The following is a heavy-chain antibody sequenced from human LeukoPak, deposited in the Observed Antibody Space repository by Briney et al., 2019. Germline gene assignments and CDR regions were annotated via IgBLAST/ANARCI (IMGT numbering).Heavy chain of an antibody. V-gene: IGHV3-9*01. CDR1: GFTFDDYA. J-gene: IGHJ4*02. CDR3: AREFYIAAAGTPCSDY. D-gene: IGHD6-13*01. Sequence: GGSLRLSCAASGFTFDDYAMHWVRQAPGKGLEWVSGISWNSGSIGYADSVKGRFTISRDNAKNSLYLQMNSLRAEDTAVYYCAREFYIAAAGTPCSDYWGQGTLVTVSS. CDR2: ISWNSGSI.